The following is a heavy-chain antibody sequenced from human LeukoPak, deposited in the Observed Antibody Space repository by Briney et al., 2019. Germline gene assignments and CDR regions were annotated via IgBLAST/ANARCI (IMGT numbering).Heavy chain of an antibody. CDR3: ARDRGYSGYDSCFDY. CDR1: GGSFSGYY. D-gene: IGHD5-12*01. J-gene: IGHJ4*02. CDR2: INHSGST. V-gene: IGHV4-34*01. Sequence: SETLSLTCAVYGGSFSGYYWSWIRQPPGKGLEWIGEINHSGSTNYNPSLKSRVTISVDTSKNQFSLKLSPVTAADTAVYYCARDRGYSGYDSCFDYWGQGTLVTVSS.